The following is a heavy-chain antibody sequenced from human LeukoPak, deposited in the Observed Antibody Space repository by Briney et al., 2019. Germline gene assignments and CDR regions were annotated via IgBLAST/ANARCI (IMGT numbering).Heavy chain of an antibody. V-gene: IGHV4-30-2*01. CDR1: GGSISSGGYS. CDR2: IYHSGST. Sequence: SETLSLTCAVSGGSISSGGYSWSWIRQPPGKGLEWIGYIYHSGSTYYNPSLKSRVTISVDRSKNQFSLKLSSVTAADTAVYYCARVEPYCSSTSCALGYFDLWGRGTLVTVS. CDR3: ARVEPYCSSTSCALGYFDL. D-gene: IGHD2-2*01. J-gene: IGHJ2*01.